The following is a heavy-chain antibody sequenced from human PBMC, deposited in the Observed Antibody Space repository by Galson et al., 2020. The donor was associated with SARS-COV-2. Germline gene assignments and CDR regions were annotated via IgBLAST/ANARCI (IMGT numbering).Heavy chain of an antibody. CDR1: GFTFEDYA. CDR3: ARGIATTGMSPDY. CDR2: ITWNSGSI. J-gene: IGHJ4*02. Sequence: SLKISCAASGFTFEDYAMHWVRQAPGKGPEWVSGITWNSGSIGYADSVKGRFTISRDNAKNSLYLQMNSLKSEDTALYYCARGIATTGMSPDYWGQGTLVTVSS. V-gene: IGHV3-9*01. D-gene: IGHD1-1*01.